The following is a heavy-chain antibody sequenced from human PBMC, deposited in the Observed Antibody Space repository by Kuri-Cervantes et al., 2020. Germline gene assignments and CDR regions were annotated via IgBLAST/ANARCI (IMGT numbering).Heavy chain of an antibody. CDR3: AYYHCSGGSCYSDY. Sequence: GSLRLSCTVSGGSISSYYWSWIRQPPGKGLEWIGYIYYSGSTNYNPSLKSRVTISVDTSKNRFSLKLSPVTAADTAVYYCAYYHCSGGSCYSDYWGQGTLVTVSS. J-gene: IGHJ4*02. V-gene: IGHV4-59*01. CDR2: IYYSGST. D-gene: IGHD2-15*01. CDR1: GGSISSYY.